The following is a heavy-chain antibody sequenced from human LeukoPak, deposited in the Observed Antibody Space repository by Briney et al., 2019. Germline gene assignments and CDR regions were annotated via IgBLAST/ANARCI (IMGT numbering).Heavy chain of an antibody. Sequence: GGSLRLSCAASGFTFSGYAMRWVRQAPGKGLEWVSALSGSGGSTYYADSVKGRFTISRDNSKNTLYLQMNSLRAEDTAVYYCAKATATRGRITMIVVVIDYFDYWGQGTLVTVSS. D-gene: IGHD3-22*01. CDR2: LSGSGGST. V-gene: IGHV3-23*01. CDR3: AKATATRGRITMIVVVIDYFDY. CDR1: GFTFSGYA. J-gene: IGHJ4*02.